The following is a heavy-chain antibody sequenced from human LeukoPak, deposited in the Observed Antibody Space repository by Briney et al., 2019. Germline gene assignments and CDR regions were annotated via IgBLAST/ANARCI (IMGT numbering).Heavy chain of an antibody. V-gene: IGHV3-23*01. CDR3: AKEDASVRFLEWPKGFDP. Sequence: GGSLRLSCAASGFTFSSYAMSWVRQAPGKGLEWVSAISGSGGSTYYADSVKGRFTISRDNSKNTLYLQMSSLRAEDTAVYYCAKEDASVRFLEWPKGFDPWGQGTLVTVSS. CDR1: GFTFSSYA. CDR2: ISGSGGST. D-gene: IGHD3-3*01. J-gene: IGHJ5*02.